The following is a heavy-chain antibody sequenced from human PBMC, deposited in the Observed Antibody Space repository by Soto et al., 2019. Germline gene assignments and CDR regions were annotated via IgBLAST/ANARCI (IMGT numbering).Heavy chain of an antibody. CDR2: INPDGSAE. CDR3: GREKWLQPDY. D-gene: IGHD5-12*01. J-gene: IGHJ4*02. Sequence: EVQLVESGGDLVQPGGSLRLTCVVSGLNFNNAWMNWVRQAPGKGLEWVANINPDGSAEGYVHSVMGRFTISRDNAKNSLYLQMNSLSADDTAVYYCGREKWLQPDYWGQGTLVTVSS. CDR1: GLNFNNAW. V-gene: IGHV3-7*04.